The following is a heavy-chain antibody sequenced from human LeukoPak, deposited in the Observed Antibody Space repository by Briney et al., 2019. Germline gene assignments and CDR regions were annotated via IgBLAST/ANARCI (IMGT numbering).Heavy chain of an antibody. Sequence: SETLSLTCTVSGGSISSYYWNWIRQPAGKGLEWIGRIYTSGSTNYNPSLKSRVTMSIDTSKNQFSLKLSSVTAADTAVYYCAREKVDTVMVWLAGYSDDWGQRTLVTVSS. CDR3: AREKVDTVMVWLAGYSDD. D-gene: IGHD5-18*01. V-gene: IGHV4-4*07. CDR2: IYTSGST. CDR1: GGSISSYY. J-gene: IGHJ4*02.